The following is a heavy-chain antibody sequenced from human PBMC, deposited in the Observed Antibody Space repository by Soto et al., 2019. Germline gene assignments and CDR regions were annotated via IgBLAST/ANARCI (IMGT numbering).Heavy chain of an antibody. CDR2: IIPIFGTA. D-gene: IGHD4-4*01. CDR3: ARASSNSKKDYYYGMDV. J-gene: IGHJ6*02. V-gene: IGHV1-69*13. CDR1: GGTFSSSA. Sequence: SVKVSCKASGGTFSSSAISWVLQAPGQGLGWMGGIIPIFGTANYAQKFQGRVTITADESTSTAYMELSSLRSEDTAVYYCARASSNSKKDYYYGMDVWGQVTTFTVSS.